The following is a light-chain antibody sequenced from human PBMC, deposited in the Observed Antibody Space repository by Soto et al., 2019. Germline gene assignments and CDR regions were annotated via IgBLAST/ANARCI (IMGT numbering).Light chain of an antibody. CDR1: SSNIGANYD. V-gene: IGLV1-40*01. J-gene: IGLJ3*02. CDR2: TNT. CDR3: QSYDNSLSDWV. Sequence: QSALTQPPSVSGAPGQRVTISCTGSSSNIGANYDVHWYLQLPGTAPKLLIFTNTYRPSGVPDRFAGSKSGTSASLVISGLQAEDEADYYCQSYDNSLSDWVFGGGTKLTVL.